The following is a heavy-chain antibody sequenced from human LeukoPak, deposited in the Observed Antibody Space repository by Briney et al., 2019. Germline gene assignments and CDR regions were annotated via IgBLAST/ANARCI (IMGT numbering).Heavy chain of an antibody. V-gene: IGHV3-33*01. D-gene: IGHD3-22*01. Sequence: GGSLRLSCAASGFTFSSYGMHWVRQAPGKGLEWVAAIWYDGGNKYYTDSVKGRFTISRDNSKSMLYLQLNSLRAEDSAVYRCARAAYDSSGYLTLWGQGTLVTVSS. CDR2: IWYDGGNK. CDR1: GFTFSSYG. J-gene: IGHJ4*02. CDR3: ARAAYDSSGYLTL.